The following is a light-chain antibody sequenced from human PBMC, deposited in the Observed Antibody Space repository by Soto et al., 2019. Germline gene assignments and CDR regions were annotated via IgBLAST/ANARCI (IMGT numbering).Light chain of an antibody. J-gene: IGKJ3*01. Sequence: IVLPQSPATLSLSPGERATLSCRASQSISSYLAWYQQKPGQAPRLLIYDAFNRATGIPARFSGSGSGTDFILTISSLEPEDFAVYYCQQRSNPFTFGPGTKVDIK. CDR3: QQRSNPFT. V-gene: IGKV3-11*01. CDR2: DAF. CDR1: QSISSY.